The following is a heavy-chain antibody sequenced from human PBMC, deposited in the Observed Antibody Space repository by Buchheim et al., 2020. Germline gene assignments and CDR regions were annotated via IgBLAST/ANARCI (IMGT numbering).Heavy chain of an antibody. Sequence: QVQLVQSGAEVKKPGSSVKVSCKASGGTFSSYTISWVRQAPGQGLEWMGRIIPILGIANYAQKFQGRVTITADKSTSTAYMELSSLRSEDTAVYYCARVLGSSWYPDSYGMDVWGQGTT. D-gene: IGHD6-13*01. CDR1: GGTFSSYT. J-gene: IGHJ6*02. CDR3: ARVLGSSWYPDSYGMDV. CDR2: IIPILGIA. V-gene: IGHV1-69*02.